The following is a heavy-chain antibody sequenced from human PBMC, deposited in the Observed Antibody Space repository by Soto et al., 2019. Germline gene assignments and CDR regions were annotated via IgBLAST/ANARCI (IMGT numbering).Heavy chain of an antibody. V-gene: IGHV1-8*01. CDR3: ARSDGYHFNWLDS. Sequence: QVQLVQSGAEVKTPGASVKVSCKASGYTFASYDINWVRQAPGQGLEWMGWMNPNSNNTGYAQKFQGRLTMTRDIALSLGHMERRSLRNEDTAVYYCARSDGYHFNWLDSWGQGTLVTVSA. J-gene: IGHJ5*01. D-gene: IGHD2-21*01. CDR2: MNPNSNNT. CDR1: GYTFASYD.